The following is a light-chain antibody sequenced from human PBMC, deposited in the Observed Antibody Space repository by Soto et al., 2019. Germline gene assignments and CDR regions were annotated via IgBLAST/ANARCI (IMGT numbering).Light chain of an antibody. J-gene: IGLJ2*01. CDR3: QSYDSSLSGSV. Sequence: QSVLTQPPSVSGAPGQRVTISCTGISSNIGAGYDVHWYQQLPGTAPKLLTYGNSNRPSGVPDRFSGSKSGTSASLAITGLQAEDEADYYCQSYDSSLSGSVFGGGTKLTVL. CDR1: SSNIGAGYD. CDR2: GNS. V-gene: IGLV1-40*01.